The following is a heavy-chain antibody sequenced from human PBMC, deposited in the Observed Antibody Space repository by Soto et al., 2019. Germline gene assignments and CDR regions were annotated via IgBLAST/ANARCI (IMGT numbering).Heavy chain of an antibody. Sequence: GGSLRLSCAASGFTFSSYSMNWVRQAPGKGLEWVSSISSSSSYIYYADSVKGRFTISRDNAKNSLYLQMDSLRAEDTAVYYCARMTPYYYYYMDVWGKGTTLTVSS. V-gene: IGHV3-21*01. CDR2: ISSSSSYI. J-gene: IGHJ6*03. CDR3: ARMTPYYYYYMDV. CDR1: GFTFSSYS.